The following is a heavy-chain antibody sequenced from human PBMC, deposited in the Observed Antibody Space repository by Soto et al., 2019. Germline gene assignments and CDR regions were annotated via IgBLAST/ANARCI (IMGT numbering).Heavy chain of an antibody. D-gene: IGHD2-2*01. CDR2: VYYSGST. CDR3: ARRVCSSTSCPFYYYMDV. V-gene: IGHV4-59*01. J-gene: IGHJ6*03. CDR1: GGSISFYY. Sequence: SETLSLTCSVSGGSISFYYWSWIRQPPGKGLEWIGYVYYSGSTNYNPSLKSRVTISVDTSKNQFSLKLSSVTAADTAVYYCARRVCSSTSCPFYYYMDVWGKGTTVTVSS.